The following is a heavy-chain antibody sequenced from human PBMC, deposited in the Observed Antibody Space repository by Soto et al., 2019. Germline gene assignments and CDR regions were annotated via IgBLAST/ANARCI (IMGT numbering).Heavy chain of an antibody. CDR2: IYYSGST. D-gene: IGHD2-2*02. CDR1: GGSVSSGSYY. V-gene: IGHV4-61*01. Sequence: PSETLSLTCTVSGGSVSSGSYYWSWIRQPPGKGLELIGYIYYSGSTNYNPSLKSRVTISVDTSKNQFSLELSSVTAADTAVYYCAGVTRTCISTSCYRYYYGMDVWGQGTTVT. J-gene: IGHJ6*02. CDR3: AGVTRTCISTSCYRYYYGMDV.